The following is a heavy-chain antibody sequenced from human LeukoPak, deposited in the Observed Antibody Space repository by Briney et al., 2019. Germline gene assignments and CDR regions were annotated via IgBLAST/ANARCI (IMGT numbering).Heavy chain of an antibody. D-gene: IGHD2-2*01. CDR3: ARLLGPYQLLSGIGY. CDR1: GDSISSYY. J-gene: IGHJ4*02. V-gene: IGHV4-59*08. Sequence: SETLSLTCTVSGDSISSYYWSWIRQPPGKGLDWIAYVYYSGSTTYNPSLKSRVTISADTSKNQFSLKLSTVTAADTAVYYCARLLGPYQLLSGIGYWGQGTLVTVSS. CDR2: VYYSGST.